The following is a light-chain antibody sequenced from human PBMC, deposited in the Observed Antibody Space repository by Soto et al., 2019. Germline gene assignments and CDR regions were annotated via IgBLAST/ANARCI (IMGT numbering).Light chain of an antibody. CDR1: QDVGSK. J-gene: IGKJ1*01. CDR3: QQCNDSPPWT. Sequence: EIVMTQSPATLSVSPGERATLSCRASQDVGSKLAWYQQKPGQAPRLLIYGATTRATGIPARLSGSGSGTEFTLTISSLQSEDFAVYFCQQCNDSPPWTFGQGTKVEI. V-gene: IGKV3-15*01. CDR2: GAT.